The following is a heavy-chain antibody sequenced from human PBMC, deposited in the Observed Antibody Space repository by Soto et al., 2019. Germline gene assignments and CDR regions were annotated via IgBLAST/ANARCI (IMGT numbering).Heavy chain of an antibody. CDR2: IDPGDSDA. CDR3: ARRFGTSLASYYFDY. J-gene: IGHJ4*02. CDR1: GYSFTSYW. D-gene: IGHD1-1*01. Sequence: GESLKISCKGSGYSFTSYWISWVRQMPGKGLEWMGRIDPGDSDARYSPTSQGQVTISADKSINTAYLQWSSLKASDTAIYFCARRFGTSLASYYFDYWGQGTQVTVSS. V-gene: IGHV5-51*01.